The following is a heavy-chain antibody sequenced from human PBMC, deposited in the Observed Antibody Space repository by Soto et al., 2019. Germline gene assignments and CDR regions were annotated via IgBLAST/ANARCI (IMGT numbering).Heavy chain of an antibody. CDR2: IYPGDSDT. Sequence: GESLKISCKGSGYSFTSYWIGWVRQMPGKGLEWMGIIYPGDSDTRYSPSFQGQVTISADKSISTAYLQWSSLKASDTAMYYCARRAHYYDSSGPGGYYYGMDVWGQGTTVTVS. V-gene: IGHV5-51*01. J-gene: IGHJ6*02. D-gene: IGHD3-22*01. CDR3: ARRAHYYDSSGPGGYYYGMDV. CDR1: GYSFTSYW.